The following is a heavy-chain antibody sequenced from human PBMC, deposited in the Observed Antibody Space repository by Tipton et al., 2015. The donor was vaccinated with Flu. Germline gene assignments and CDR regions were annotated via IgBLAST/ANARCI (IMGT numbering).Heavy chain of an antibody. CDR1: GFTFSSYW. V-gene: IGHV3-74*01. Sequence: SLRLSCAASGFTFSSYWMHWVRQAPGKGLVWVSRINSDGSSTSYADSVKGRFTISRDNAKNTLYLQMNSLRAEDTAVYYCARDMDTLWFGEWTFDYWGQGTLVTVSS. J-gene: IGHJ4*02. CDR2: INSDGSST. D-gene: IGHD3-10*01. CDR3: ARDMDTLWFGEWTFDY.